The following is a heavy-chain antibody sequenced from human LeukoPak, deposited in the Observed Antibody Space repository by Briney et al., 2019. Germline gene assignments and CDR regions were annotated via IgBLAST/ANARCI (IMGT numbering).Heavy chain of an antibody. V-gene: IGHV3-7*03. CDR1: GFTFSIYY. Sequence: GGSLRLSCEASGFTFSIYYMSWVRQAPGKGLEWVANIDQYASEKNYVDSLKGRFTISRDNAKNSLYLQMNSLRAEDTALYYCARVGIYGDYNRYFDYWGQGTLVTVSS. J-gene: IGHJ4*02. CDR2: IDQYASEK. CDR3: ARVGIYGDYNRYFDY. D-gene: IGHD4-17*01.